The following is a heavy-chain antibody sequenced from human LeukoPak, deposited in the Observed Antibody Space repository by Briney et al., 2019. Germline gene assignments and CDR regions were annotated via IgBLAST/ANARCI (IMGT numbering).Heavy chain of an antibody. CDR1: GFTFSSYW. CDR3: ARDSPYCSSTSCYPQQDFDY. V-gene: IGHV3-74*01. J-gene: IGHJ4*02. Sequence: GGSLRLSCAASGFTFSSYWMEWVRQAPGKGLVWVSHINNDGSSTTCADSVKGRFTISRDNAKNTLYLQMNSLRAEDTAVYYCARDSPYCSSTSCYPQQDFDYWGQGTLVTVSS. D-gene: IGHD2-2*01. CDR2: INNDGSST.